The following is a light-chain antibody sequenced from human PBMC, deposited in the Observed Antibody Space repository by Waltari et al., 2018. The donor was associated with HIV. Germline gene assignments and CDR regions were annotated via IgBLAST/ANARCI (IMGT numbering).Light chain of an antibody. CDR1: QNISHF. Sequence: DTQMTQSPSSLSASVGDRVTISCRASQNISHFLNWFQQKPGKVPKLLIYTASTLQKGVPSRFSGCGSGTDFTLTISCLQQEDFATYFCQQGDTTPLIFGGGTKVEI. J-gene: IGKJ4*01. CDR3: QQGDTTPLI. CDR2: TAS. V-gene: IGKV1-39*01.